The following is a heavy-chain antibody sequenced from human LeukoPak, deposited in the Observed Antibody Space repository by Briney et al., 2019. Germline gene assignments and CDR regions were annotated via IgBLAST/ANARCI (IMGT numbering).Heavy chain of an antibody. V-gene: IGHV3-23*01. CDR1: GFTFNNYA. CDR2: IPGGGDTT. CDR3: AKGGAVDGTLKFDY. D-gene: IGHD6-13*01. Sequence: PGGSLRLSCAAAGFTFNNYAMNWVRQAPGKGLEWVSTIPGGGDTTHYADSMKGRCTISRDNSKNTLYMQMNSLRAEDTAMYYCAKGGAVDGTLKFDYWGQGTLVTVSS. J-gene: IGHJ4*02.